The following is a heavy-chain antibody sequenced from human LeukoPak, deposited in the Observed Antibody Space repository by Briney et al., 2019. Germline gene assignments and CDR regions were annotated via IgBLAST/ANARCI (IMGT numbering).Heavy chain of an antibody. J-gene: IGHJ4*02. Sequence: SETLSLTCTVSGGSISPYYWSWSRQPPGKGLEWIGYVHYSGSTKYNPSLKSRVTISLDTSKNQFSLRLSSVSAADTAVYYCARNYNYGRYFFDSWGQGILVTVSS. CDR3: ARNYNYGRYFFDS. CDR2: VHYSGST. V-gene: IGHV4-59*08. D-gene: IGHD3-10*01. CDR1: GGSISPYY.